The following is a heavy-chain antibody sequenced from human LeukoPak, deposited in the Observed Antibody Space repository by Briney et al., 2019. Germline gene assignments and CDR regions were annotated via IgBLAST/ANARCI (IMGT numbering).Heavy chain of an antibody. CDR3: ARDLDSGYDLYFDY. D-gene: IGHD5-12*01. J-gene: IGHJ4*02. V-gene: IGHV3-21*01. Sequence: GGSLRLSCAASGFTFSSYSMNWVRQAPGKGLEWVSSISSSSSYIYYADSVKGRFTISRDNAKNSLYLQVNSLRAEDTAVYYCARDLDSGYDLYFDYWGQGTLVTVSS. CDR1: GFTFSSYS. CDR2: ISSSSSYI.